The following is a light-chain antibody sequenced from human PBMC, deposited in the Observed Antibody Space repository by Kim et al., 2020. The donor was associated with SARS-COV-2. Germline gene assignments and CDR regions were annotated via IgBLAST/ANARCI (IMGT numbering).Light chain of an antibody. CDR1: TSNSGAGYD. CDR3: QSYDSTLTGWV. CDR2: DNT. V-gene: IGLV1-40*01. Sequence: QRVTISCTGSTSNSGAGYDVHWYQQLPGTAPKLLIHDNTNRPSGVPDRFSGSKSGTAASLAITGLQAEDEADYYCQSYDSTLTGWVFGGGTQLTVL. J-gene: IGLJ3*02.